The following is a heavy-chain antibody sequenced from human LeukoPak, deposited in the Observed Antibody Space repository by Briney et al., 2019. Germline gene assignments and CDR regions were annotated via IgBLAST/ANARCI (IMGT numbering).Heavy chain of an antibody. Sequence: GESLKISCKGSGYSFTNYWIGWVRQMPGKGLEWMGIIYPDDSDTTYSPSFQGQVTISADKSISTAYLQWSSLKASDTAMYYCARRLMYYYDSSGYDVAFDIWGQGTMVTVSS. CDR1: GYSFTNYW. V-gene: IGHV5-51*01. J-gene: IGHJ3*02. CDR2: IYPDDSDT. D-gene: IGHD3-22*01. CDR3: ARRLMYYYDSSGYDVAFDI.